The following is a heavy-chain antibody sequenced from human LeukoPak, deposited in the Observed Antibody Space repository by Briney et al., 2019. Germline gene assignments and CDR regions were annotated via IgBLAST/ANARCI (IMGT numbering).Heavy chain of an antibody. CDR2: IYYSGST. Sequence: SETLSLTCTVSGCSISSYYWSWIRQPPGKGLEWIGYIYYSGSTNYNPSLKSRVTISVDTSKNQFSLKLSSVTAADTAVYYCARGRDGYNYNYWGQGTLVTVSS. V-gene: IGHV4-59*01. D-gene: IGHD5-24*01. J-gene: IGHJ4*02. CDR3: ARGRDGYNYNY. CDR1: GCSISSYY.